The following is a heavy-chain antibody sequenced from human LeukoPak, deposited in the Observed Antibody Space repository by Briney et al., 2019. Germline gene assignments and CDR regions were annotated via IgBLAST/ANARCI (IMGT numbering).Heavy chain of an antibody. J-gene: IGHJ4*02. V-gene: IGHV1-2*02. CDR1: GYTFTGYY. D-gene: IGHD3-9*01. Sequence: GGSVRVSCKASGYTFTGYYMHWGRQAPGQGLEWRGWINPNSGGTNYAQKFQGRVTMTRDTSISTAYMELSRLRSDDTAVYYCARVPYYDILTGYYPYWGQGTLVTVSS. CDR3: ARVPYYDILTGYYPY. CDR2: INPNSGGT.